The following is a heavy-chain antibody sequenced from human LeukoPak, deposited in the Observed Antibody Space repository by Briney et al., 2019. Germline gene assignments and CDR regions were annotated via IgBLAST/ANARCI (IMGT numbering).Heavy chain of an antibody. Sequence: ASVKVSCKASGYTFTSYDINWVRQATGQGLEWMGWMNPNSGNTGYAQKFQGRVTMTRNTSISTAYMELSSLRSEDTAVYYCARGGAVDTAMVSNYYGVDVWGQGTTVTVSS. CDR1: GYTFTSYD. D-gene: IGHD5-18*01. CDR2: MNPNSGNT. J-gene: IGHJ6*02. CDR3: ARGGAVDTAMVSNYYGVDV. V-gene: IGHV1-8*01.